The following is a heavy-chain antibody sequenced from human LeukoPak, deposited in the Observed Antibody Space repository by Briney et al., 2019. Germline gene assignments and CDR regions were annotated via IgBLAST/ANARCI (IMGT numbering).Heavy chain of an antibody. J-gene: IGHJ6*02. CDR3: AKRSPRDIVVVPAALGYGMDV. D-gene: IGHD2-2*01. CDR1: GFTFSRYA. V-gene: IGHV3-23*01. CDR2: ISGSGGST. Sequence: GGSLRLSCAASGFTFSRYAMSWVRQAPGKGLEWVSAISGSGGSTYYADSVKGRFTISRDNSKNTLYLQMNSLRAEGTAVYYCAKRSPRDIVVVPAALGYGMDVWGQGTTVTVSS.